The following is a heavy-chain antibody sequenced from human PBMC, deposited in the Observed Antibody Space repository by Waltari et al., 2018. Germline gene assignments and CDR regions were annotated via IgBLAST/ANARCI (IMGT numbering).Heavy chain of an antibody. J-gene: IGHJ4*02. CDR2: IKQDETDK. Sequence: VQLVESGGGVVQPGGSPGLFWPARGFLFNNFYMSWARQAPGKGLGWVANIKQDETDKNYLDSVKGRFTISRDNTKNSLFRQMNSLRVEDTAVYYCAGAGLDWWGQGTLVTVSS. CDR3: AGAGLDW. V-gene: IGHV3-7*04. CDR1: GFLFNNFY.